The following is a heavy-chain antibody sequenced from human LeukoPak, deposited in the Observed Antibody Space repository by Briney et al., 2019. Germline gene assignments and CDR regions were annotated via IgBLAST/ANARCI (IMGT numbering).Heavy chain of an antibody. CDR2: IKQDGSEK. J-gene: IGHJ3*02. CDR3: ARVYYDFWSGYLDAFDI. D-gene: IGHD3-3*01. V-gene: IGHV3-7*01. Sequence: GGSLRLSCAASGFTFSSYWMSWVRQAPGKGLEWVANIKQDGSEKYYVDSVKGRFTISRDNAKNSLHLQMNSLRAEDTAVYYCARVYYDFWSGYLDAFDIWGQGTMVTVSS. CDR1: GFTFSSYW.